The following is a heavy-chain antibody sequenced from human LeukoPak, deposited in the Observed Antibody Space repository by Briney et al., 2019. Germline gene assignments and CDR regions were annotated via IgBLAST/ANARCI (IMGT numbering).Heavy chain of an antibody. CDR1: GGSISSYY. J-gene: IGHJ3*02. V-gene: IGHV4-59*01. D-gene: IGHD1-1*01. Sequence: SETLSLTCTVSGGSISSYYWSWIRQPPGKGLEWIGYTYYSGSTNYNPSLKSRVTISVDTSKNQFSLKLSSVTAADTAVYYCAREGLGGTDAFDIWGQGTMVTVSS. CDR2: TYYSGST. CDR3: AREGLGGTDAFDI.